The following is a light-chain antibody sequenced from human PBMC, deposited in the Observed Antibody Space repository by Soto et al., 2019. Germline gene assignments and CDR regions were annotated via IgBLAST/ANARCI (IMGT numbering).Light chain of an antibody. CDR2: DND. CDR3: GTWDTSLSGGT. Sequence: QSVLTQPPSVSAAPGQKVTISCSGSRPNIGNNYVSWYQHLPGTAPKLLIYDNDKRPSGIPDRFSGSKSGTSATLVITGLQTGDEADYYCGTWDTSLSGGTFRTGTKLTVL. J-gene: IGLJ1*01. V-gene: IGLV1-51*01. CDR1: RPNIGNNY.